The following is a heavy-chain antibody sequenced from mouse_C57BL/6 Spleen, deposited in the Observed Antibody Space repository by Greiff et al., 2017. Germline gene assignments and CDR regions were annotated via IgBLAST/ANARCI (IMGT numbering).Heavy chain of an antibody. CDR3: ALYDYDGYFDY. CDR1: GYSITSGYY. CDR2: ISYDGSN. V-gene: IGHV3-6*01. J-gene: IGHJ2*01. Sequence: EVQLVESGPGLVKPSQSLSLTCSVTGYSITSGYYWNWIRQFPGNKLEWMGYISYDGSNNYNPSLKNRISITRDTSKNQFFLKLNSVTTEDTATYYCALYDYDGYFDYWGQGTTLTVSS. D-gene: IGHD2-4*01.